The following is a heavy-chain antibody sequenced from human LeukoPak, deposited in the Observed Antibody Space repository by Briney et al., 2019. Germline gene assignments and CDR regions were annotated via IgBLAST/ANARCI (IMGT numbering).Heavy chain of an antibody. CDR2: ISDSAGST. V-gene: IGHV3-23*01. CDR3: AKGTRYPGAFDI. J-gene: IGHJ3*02. D-gene: IGHD1-14*01. CDR1: GFTFSSYA. Sequence: GGSLRLSCAASGFTFSSYAMSWVRQAPGKGLEWVSAISDSAGSTYYTNSVKGRFTISRDNSKNTLYLQMKSLRAEDTAAYYCAKGTRYPGAFDIWGQGTMVTVSS.